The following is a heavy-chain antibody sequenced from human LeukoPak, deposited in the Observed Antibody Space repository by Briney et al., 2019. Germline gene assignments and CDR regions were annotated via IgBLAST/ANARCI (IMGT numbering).Heavy chain of an antibody. J-gene: IGHJ4*02. D-gene: IGHD3-10*01. CDR2: LYHGSST. Sequence: GGSLTLSCAVSGFTFSSYDMSWVRQAPGKGLEWVSILYHGSSTYYAHSVKGRFSISRDTSKNTLSLNMNRVRGEDTAVYYCGTRRFGELTYWGQGTLVSVSS. CDR1: GFTFSSYD. CDR3: GTRRFGELTY. V-gene: IGHV3-66*01.